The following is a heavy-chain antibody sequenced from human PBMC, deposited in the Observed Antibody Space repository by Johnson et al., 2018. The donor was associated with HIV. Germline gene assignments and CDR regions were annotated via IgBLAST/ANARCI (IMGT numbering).Heavy chain of an antibody. CDR1: GFTFNTYW. J-gene: IGHJ3*02. V-gene: IGHV3-74*01. Sequence: EQLVESGGGLVQPGGSQRLSCAVSGFTFNTYWMHWVRQAPGKGLVWVARINSDGGSTSYVDSVKGRFTISRDNARNTLYLQMNSLRAEDTALYYCARSRPYEGVPAATGAFVIWGQGTMVTVSS. D-gene: IGHD2-2*01. CDR2: INSDGGST. CDR3: ARSRPYEGVPAATGAFVI.